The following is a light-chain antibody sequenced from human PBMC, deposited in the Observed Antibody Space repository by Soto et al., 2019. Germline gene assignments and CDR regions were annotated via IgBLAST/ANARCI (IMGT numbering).Light chain of an antibody. J-gene: IGKJ2*01. Sequence: DIVMTQSPDSLAVSLGERATVNCKSSQSLLYRSNNQNYLAWYQQRPGQPPKLLISWASTRESGVPDRFSGSGSGTDFTLTISSLQAEDVAVYYCRQYYTTPQTFGQGTKLEIK. V-gene: IGKV4-1*01. CDR1: QSLLYRSNNQNY. CDR3: RQYYTTPQT. CDR2: WAS.